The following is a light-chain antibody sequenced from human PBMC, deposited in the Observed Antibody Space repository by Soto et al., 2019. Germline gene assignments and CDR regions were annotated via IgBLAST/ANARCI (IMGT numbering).Light chain of an antibody. CDR1: SSDVGAYIY. V-gene: IGLV2-14*01. CDR3: VSFTTSSSYV. CDR2: DIT. Sequence: QSALTQPASVSGSPGQSITISCTGTSSDVGAYIYVSWYQQHPGKAPKLMIYDITNRPSGGSNRFSGSKSGNTASLTISGLQAEDEDYYYCVSFTTSSSYVFGTGTKLTVL. J-gene: IGLJ1*01.